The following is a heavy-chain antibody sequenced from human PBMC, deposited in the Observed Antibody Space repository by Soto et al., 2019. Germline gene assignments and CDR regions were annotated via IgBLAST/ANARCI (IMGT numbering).Heavy chain of an antibody. Sequence: SETLSLTCTVSGGSISSGDYYWSWILQPPGKGLEWIGYIYYSGSTYYNPSLKSRVTISVDTSKNQFSLKLSSVTAADTAVYYCDHFSSGRAFDIWGQGTMVTVS. CDR3: DHFSSGRAFDI. CDR2: IYYSGST. J-gene: IGHJ3*02. CDR1: GGSISSGDYY. D-gene: IGHD6-19*01. V-gene: IGHV4-30-4*01.